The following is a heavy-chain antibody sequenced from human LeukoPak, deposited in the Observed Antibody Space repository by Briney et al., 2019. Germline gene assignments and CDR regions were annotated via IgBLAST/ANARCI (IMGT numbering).Heavy chain of an antibody. Sequence: SETLSLTCTVSGVSISSYYWSWIRQPPGKGLEWIGYIYYSGSTNYNPSLKSRVTISVDTSKNQFSLKLSSVTAADTAVYYCASYGSGSYWNTQFDYWGQGTLVTVSS. CDR1: GVSISSYY. D-gene: IGHD3-10*01. J-gene: IGHJ4*02. CDR2: IYYSGST. CDR3: ASYGSGSYWNTQFDY. V-gene: IGHV4-59*01.